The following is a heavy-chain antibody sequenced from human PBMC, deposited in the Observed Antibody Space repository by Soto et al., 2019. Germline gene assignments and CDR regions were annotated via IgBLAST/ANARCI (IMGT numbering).Heavy chain of an antibody. D-gene: IGHD2-2*01. CDR2: ISAYNGNT. Sequence: ASVKVSCKASGYTFTSYGINWVRQAPGQGLEWMGWISAYNGNTNYAQKLQGRVTMTTDTSTSTAYMELRILRSDDTAVYYCARDGCSGTSCSYYYYYGMDVWGQGTTVTVSS. CDR3: ARDGCSGTSCSYYYYYGMDV. V-gene: IGHV1-18*01. J-gene: IGHJ6*02. CDR1: GYTFTSYG.